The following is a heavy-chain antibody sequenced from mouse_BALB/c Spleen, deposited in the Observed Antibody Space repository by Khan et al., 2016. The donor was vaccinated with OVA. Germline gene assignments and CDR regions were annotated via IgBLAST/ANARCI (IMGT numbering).Heavy chain of an antibody. V-gene: IGHV14-1*02. J-gene: IGHJ4*01. Sequence: VRLQQSGAELVRPGALVKLSCKASGFNIKDYYVHWVKQRPEQGLEWIGWIDPENGNTIYDPKFQGKASITADTSSNTAYLQLSSLTSEDTAGYYCARRDYEAMDYWGQGTSVTVSA. CDR1: GFNIKDYY. CDR3: ARRDYEAMDY. D-gene: IGHD2-4*01. CDR2: IDPENGNT.